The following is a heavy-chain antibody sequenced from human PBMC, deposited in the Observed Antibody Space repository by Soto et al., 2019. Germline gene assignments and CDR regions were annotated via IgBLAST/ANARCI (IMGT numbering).Heavy chain of an antibody. Sequence: ASVKVSCKASGYTFTSYGSSWVRQAPGQGLEWMGWINSYNGNTKYSQKFQGRVTITRDTSASTAYMELSSLRSEDTAVYYCARDVGATGDWGQGTLVTVSS. J-gene: IGHJ4*02. CDR1: GYTFTSYG. CDR3: ARDVGATGD. D-gene: IGHD1-26*01. V-gene: IGHV1-18*01. CDR2: INSYNGNT.